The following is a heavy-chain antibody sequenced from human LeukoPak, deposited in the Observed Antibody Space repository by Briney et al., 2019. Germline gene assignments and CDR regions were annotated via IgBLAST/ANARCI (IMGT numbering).Heavy chain of an antibody. CDR1: GFTFSLYG. V-gene: IGHV3-30*02. J-gene: IGHJ4*02. D-gene: IGHD6-19*01. CDR2: IRFDESRE. Sequence: GGSLRLSCEASGFTFSLYGMRSVRRAPGKGRGWVAFIRFDESREFYADSVKGRFIVSRVNSKNTLYLQMYSLRPEDTAVYYCAKALVTTLAGTYYCDSWGQGTVVTVSS. CDR3: AKALVTTLAGTYYCDS.